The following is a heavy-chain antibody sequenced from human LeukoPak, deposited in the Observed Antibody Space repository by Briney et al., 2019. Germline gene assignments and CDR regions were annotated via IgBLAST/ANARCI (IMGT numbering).Heavy chain of an antibody. V-gene: IGHV4-34*09. D-gene: IGHD3-22*01. CDR2: INHSGST. J-gene: IGHJ4*02. Sequence: NSSETLSLTCAVYGGSFSGYYWSWIRQPPGKGLEWIGEINHSGSTNYNPSLKSRLNISADTSRNQFSLKLRSVTAADTALYFCAREGYYYDSSGPIDYWGQGTRVTVSS. CDR1: GGSFSGYY. CDR3: AREGYYYDSSGPIDY.